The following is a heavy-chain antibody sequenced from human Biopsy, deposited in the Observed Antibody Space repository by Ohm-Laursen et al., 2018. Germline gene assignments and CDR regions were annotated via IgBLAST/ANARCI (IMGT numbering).Heavy chain of an antibody. J-gene: IGHJ6*02. CDR3: ARDSGILNYGNFKYYHYYGMDV. V-gene: IGHV4-59*02. D-gene: IGHD4-11*01. CDR2: IYYSVMT. Sequence: GTLSPTCIVSGDSVTKYYWSWIRQPPGKGLEWIGHIYYSVMTNYNPSLQSRVSISVDTSRNQVSLTLSSVTAADTAVYYCARDSGILNYGNFKYYHYYGMDVWGQGTKVTVSS. CDR1: GDSVTKYY.